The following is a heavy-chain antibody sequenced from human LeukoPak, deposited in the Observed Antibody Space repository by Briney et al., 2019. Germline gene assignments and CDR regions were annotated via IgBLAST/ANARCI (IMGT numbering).Heavy chain of an antibody. Sequence: GASVKVSCKASGYTFTGYYMHWVRQAPGQGLEWMGWINPNSGGTNYAQKFQGRVTMTRDTSISTAYMELSRLRSDDTAVYYCVGFLAGTGWYFDYWGQGTLVTVSS. V-gene: IGHV1-2*02. D-gene: IGHD6-19*01. CDR1: GYTFTGYY. CDR3: VGFLAGTGWYFDY. J-gene: IGHJ4*02. CDR2: INPNSGGT.